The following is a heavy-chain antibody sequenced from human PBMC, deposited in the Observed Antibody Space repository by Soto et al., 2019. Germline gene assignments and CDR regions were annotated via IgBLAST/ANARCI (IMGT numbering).Heavy chain of an antibody. CDR3: ARRGIFGVTDV. CDR1: GGSISSSSYY. V-gene: IGHV4-39*01. D-gene: IGHD3-3*01. J-gene: IGHJ6*02. Sequence: QLQLQESGPGLVKPSETLSLTCTVSGGSISSSSYYWGWIRQPPGKGLEWIGSIYYSGSTYYNPSLKSRVTISVDTSKNQFSLKLSSVTAADTAVYYCARRGIFGVTDVWGQGTTVTVSS. CDR2: IYYSGST.